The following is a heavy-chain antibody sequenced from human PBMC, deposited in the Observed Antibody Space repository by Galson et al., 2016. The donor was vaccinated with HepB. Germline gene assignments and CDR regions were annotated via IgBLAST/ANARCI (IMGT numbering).Heavy chain of an antibody. J-gene: IGHJ3*02. CDR3: ARIGEYSSSWYTAYDM. CDR1: GGSISTDNW. V-gene: IGHV4-4*02. Sequence: TLSLTCAVSGGSISTDNWWRWVRQPPGAGLEWIGQVYHGGGTHYHPSLKGRVTMSVDKSTNLFSLILTSATAADTAIYYCARIGEYSSSWYTAYDMWGRGTMVTVSS. D-gene: IGHD6-13*01. CDR2: VYHGGGT.